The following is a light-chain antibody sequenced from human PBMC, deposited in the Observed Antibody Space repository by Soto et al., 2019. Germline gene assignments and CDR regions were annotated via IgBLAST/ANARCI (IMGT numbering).Light chain of an antibody. CDR1: QSLGSD. CDR3: QQYYNWPRT. J-gene: IGKJ1*01. Sequence: EIVMTQSPGTLSLSPGDTATLSCGASQSLGSDLAWYQQKPGQAPRLLIFGASVRPTGIPARISGSGSGTEFTLTISSLRSEDFAVYFCQQYYNWPRTFGQGTKVDIK. CDR2: GAS. V-gene: IGKV3-15*01.